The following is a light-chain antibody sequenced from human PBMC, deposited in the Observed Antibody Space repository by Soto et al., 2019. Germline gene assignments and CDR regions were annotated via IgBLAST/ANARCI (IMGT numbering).Light chain of an antibody. CDR3: LLSYSGPRV. CDR1: TGPVTNTHC. CDR2: DTT. J-gene: IGLJ3*02. Sequence: QAVVIQEPSLTVSPGGTVTLTCGSSTGPVTNTHCPYWFQLKPGQAPTTLIYDTTVKHSWTPARFSGSLLGGKAALTLSGVQPEDEAEYYCLLSYSGPRVFGGGTKLTVL. V-gene: IGLV7-46*01.